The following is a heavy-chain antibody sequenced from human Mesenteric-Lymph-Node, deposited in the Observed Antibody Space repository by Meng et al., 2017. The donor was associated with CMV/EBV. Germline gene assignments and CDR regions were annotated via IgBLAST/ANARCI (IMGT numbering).Heavy chain of an antibody. CDR3: ARDCSTTSCSFDF. D-gene: IGHD2-2*01. V-gene: IGHV1-18*04. Sequence: ASVKVSCKAIGYTFTDHQMHWVRQAPGQGLEWMGWISAYNGNTIYAQNLQGRVTMTTDTSTSTAYMELRSLRSDDTALYYCARDCSTTSCSFDFWGQGTLVTVSS. CDR2: ISAYNGNT. CDR1: GYTFTDHQ. J-gene: IGHJ4*02.